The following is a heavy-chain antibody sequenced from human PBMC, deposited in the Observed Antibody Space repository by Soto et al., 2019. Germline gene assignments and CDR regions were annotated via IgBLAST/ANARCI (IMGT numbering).Heavy chain of an antibody. CDR1: GFTFSSYA. V-gene: IGHV3-23*01. CDR3: ARDSTMIVVVIMCYFDY. Sequence: PGGSLRLSCAASGFTFSSYAMSWVRQAPGKGLEWVSAISGSGGSTYYADSVKGRFTISRDNSKNTLYLQMNSLRAEDTAVYYCARDSTMIVVVIMCYFDYWGQGTLVTVSS. CDR2: ISGSGGST. J-gene: IGHJ4*02. D-gene: IGHD3-22*01.